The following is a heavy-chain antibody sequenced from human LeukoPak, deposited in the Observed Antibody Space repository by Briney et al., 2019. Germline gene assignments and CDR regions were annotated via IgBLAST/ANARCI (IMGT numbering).Heavy chain of an antibody. J-gene: IGHJ3*02. Sequence: PSETLSLTCTVSGGSISSYYWSWIRQPPGKGLEWIGYIYHSGSTNYNPSLKSRVTISVDTSKNQFSLKLSSVTAADTAVYYCARDSGVEHAFDIWGQGTMVTVSS. CDR2: IYHSGST. CDR1: GGSISSYY. D-gene: IGHD2-15*01. V-gene: IGHV4-59*01. CDR3: ARDSGVEHAFDI.